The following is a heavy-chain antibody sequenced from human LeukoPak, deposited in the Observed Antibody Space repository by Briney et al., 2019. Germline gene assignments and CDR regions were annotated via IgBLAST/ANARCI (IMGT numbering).Heavy chain of an antibody. D-gene: IGHD6-19*01. CDR3: ARERRPRYSSGWSFGY. Sequence: SETLSLTCAVYGGSFSGYYWSWIRQPPVKGLEWIGEINHSGSTNYNPSLKSRVTISVDTSKNQFSLKLSSVTAADTAVYYCARERRPRYSSGWSFGYWGQGTLVTVSS. J-gene: IGHJ4*02. CDR1: GGSFSGYY. CDR2: INHSGST. V-gene: IGHV4-34*01.